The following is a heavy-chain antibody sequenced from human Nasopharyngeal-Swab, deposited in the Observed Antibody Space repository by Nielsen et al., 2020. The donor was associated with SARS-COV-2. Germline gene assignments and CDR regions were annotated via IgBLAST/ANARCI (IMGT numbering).Heavy chain of an antibody. D-gene: IGHD3-3*01. CDR2: ISSSSYT. J-gene: IGHJ6*02. CDR3: ARDRFKKQGGMDV. V-gene: IGHV3-11*06. Sequence: RQAPGKGLEWVSYISSSSYTNYADSVKGRFTISRDNAKNSLYLQMNGLRAEDTAVYYCARDRFKKQGGMDVWGQGTTVTVSS.